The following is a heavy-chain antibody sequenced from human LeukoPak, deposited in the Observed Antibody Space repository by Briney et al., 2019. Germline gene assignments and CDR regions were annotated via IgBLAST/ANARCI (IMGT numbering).Heavy chain of an antibody. Sequence: PSETLSLTCTVYGGSFSGYYWSWIRQPPGKGLEWIGEINHSGSTNYNPSLKSRVTISVDTSKNQFSLKLSSVTAADTAVYYCARHVPPDYGGNSETHDAFDIWGQGTMVTVSS. CDR1: GGSFSGYY. V-gene: IGHV4-34*01. CDR3: ARHVPPDYGGNSETHDAFDI. J-gene: IGHJ3*02. D-gene: IGHD4-23*01. CDR2: INHSGST.